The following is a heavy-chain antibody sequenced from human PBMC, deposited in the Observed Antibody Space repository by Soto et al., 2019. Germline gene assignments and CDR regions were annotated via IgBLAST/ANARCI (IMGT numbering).Heavy chain of an antibody. J-gene: IGHJ6*02. CDR1: VGTFGSYA. Sequence: QVQLVQAGAEVKKPGSSVKVSCKASVGTFGSYAITWVRRAPGQGLEWLGGIIPILNSPAYAQKFKARVVITADDITNTAYMELNSLRFDDTAVYYCAREAPYCTSAVCPKFYDMDVWGQGTTVTVAS. D-gene: IGHD2-8*02. CDR3: AREAPYCTSAVCPKFYDMDV. V-gene: IGHV1-69*01. CDR2: IIPILNSP.